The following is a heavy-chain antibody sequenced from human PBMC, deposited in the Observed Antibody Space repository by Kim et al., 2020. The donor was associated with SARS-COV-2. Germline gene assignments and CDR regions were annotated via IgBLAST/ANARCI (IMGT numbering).Heavy chain of an antibody. V-gene: IGHV1-8*01. CDR3: ARGYSSSSQLYFFYMDV. CDR1: GYRFNSFD. CDR2: MNPKSGNT. J-gene: IGHJ6*03. D-gene: IGHD6-6*01. Sequence: ASVKVSCKASGYRFNSFDINWVRQATGQGLEWMGWMNPKSGNTGYEQRFKGRVTLTKSTSESTAYMELSSLTFEDTAVYYFARGYSSSSQLYFFYMDVWG.